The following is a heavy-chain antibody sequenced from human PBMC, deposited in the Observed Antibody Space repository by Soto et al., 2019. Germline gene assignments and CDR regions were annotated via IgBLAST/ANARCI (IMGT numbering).Heavy chain of an antibody. CDR1: GGSISSSNW. CDR2: MSYSGDT. Sequence: SETLSLTCAVSGGSISSSNWWSWVRQPPGKGLEWIGGMSYSGDTYYNSSLKSRVTISVDTSKNQFSLKLSSVTAADTAVYYCARHHDSWGQGTLVTVSS. J-gene: IGHJ4*02. V-gene: IGHV4-4*02. CDR3: ARHHDS.